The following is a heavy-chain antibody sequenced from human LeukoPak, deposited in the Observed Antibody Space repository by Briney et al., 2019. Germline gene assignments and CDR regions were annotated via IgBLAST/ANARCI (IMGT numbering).Heavy chain of an antibody. Sequence: PGGSLRLSCKSSEITFSSYWMSWVRQAPGKGLEWVANIKQDGSEKYYVDSLKGRFTISRDNAKNSLYLQMNSLRAEDTAVYYCATSQTTSGRYGNAFDIWGQGTMVTVSS. J-gene: IGHJ3*02. CDR1: EITFSSYW. CDR3: ATSQTTSGRYGNAFDI. V-gene: IGHV3-7*01. D-gene: IGHD6-19*01. CDR2: IKQDGSEK.